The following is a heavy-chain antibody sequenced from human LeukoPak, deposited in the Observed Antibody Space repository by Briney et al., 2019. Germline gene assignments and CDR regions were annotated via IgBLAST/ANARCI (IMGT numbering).Heavy chain of an antibody. CDR3: ASLSPVLLWFGVFDY. CDR1: GDSISSGAYY. V-gene: IGHV4-30-2*01. J-gene: IGHJ4*02. CDR2: INHSGST. D-gene: IGHD3-10*01. Sequence: PSQTLSLTCTVSGDSISSGAYYWSWIRQPPGKGLEWIGEINHSGSTNYNPSLKSRVTISVDTAKNQFSLKLSSVTAADTAVYYCASLSPVLLWFGVFDYWGQGTLVTVSS.